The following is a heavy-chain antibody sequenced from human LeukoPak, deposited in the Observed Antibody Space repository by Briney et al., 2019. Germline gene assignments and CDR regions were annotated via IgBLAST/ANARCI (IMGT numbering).Heavy chain of an antibody. Sequence: SSDTVSCKASGYTFTSYGIIWVRQAPAQELEWMGWISAYNGNTNYAQKLQGRVTMTTDTSTSTAYMELRSLGSEDTAVYCCARLVTMIADYWGQGTLVNVSS. J-gene: IGHJ4*02. CDR3: ARLVTMIADY. CDR1: GYTFTSYG. D-gene: IGHD3-22*01. V-gene: IGHV1-18*01. CDR2: ISAYNGNT.